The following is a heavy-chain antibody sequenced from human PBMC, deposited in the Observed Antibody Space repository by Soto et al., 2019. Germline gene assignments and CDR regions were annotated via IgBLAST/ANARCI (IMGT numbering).Heavy chain of an antibody. CDR2: IIPIFGTA. Sequence: SVKVSCKASGGTFSSYAISWVRQAPGQGLEWMGGIIPIFGTANYAQKFQGRVTITADESTSTAYMELSSLRSEDTAVYYCARAGRVVVAATDGGYYYYYGMDVWGQGTTVTVSS. V-gene: IGHV1-69*13. CDR3: ARAGRVVVAATDGGYYYYYGMDV. D-gene: IGHD2-15*01. J-gene: IGHJ6*02. CDR1: GGTFSSYA.